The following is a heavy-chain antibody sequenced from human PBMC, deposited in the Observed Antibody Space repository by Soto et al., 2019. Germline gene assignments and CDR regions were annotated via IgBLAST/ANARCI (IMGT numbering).Heavy chain of an antibody. CDR2: IIPILGIA. V-gene: IGHV1-69*02. J-gene: IGHJ5*02. Sequence: QVRLVQSGAEVKKPGSSVKVSCKASGGTFSSYTISWVRQAPGQGLEWMGRIIPILGIANYAQKFQGRVTITADKSTSTAYMELSSLRSEDTAVYYCARASIAARPSGFDPWGQGTLVTVSS. D-gene: IGHD6-6*01. CDR1: GGTFSSYT. CDR3: ARASIAARPSGFDP.